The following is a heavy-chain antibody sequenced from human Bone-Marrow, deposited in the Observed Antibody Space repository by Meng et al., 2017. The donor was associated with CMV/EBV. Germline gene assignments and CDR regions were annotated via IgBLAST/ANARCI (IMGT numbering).Heavy chain of an antibody. CDR3: ARDSPSSIAARPLYYYYYYGMDV. CDR1: GYTFTGYY. J-gene: IGHJ6*02. D-gene: IGHD6-6*01. CDR2: INPNSGGT. V-gene: IGHV1-2*02. Sequence: ASVKVSCKASGYTFTGYYMHWVRQAPGQGLEWMGWINPNSGGTNYAQKFQGRVTMTRDTSISTAYMELRSLRSDDTAVYYCARDSPSSIAARPLYYYYYYGMDVWGQGTTVTVSS.